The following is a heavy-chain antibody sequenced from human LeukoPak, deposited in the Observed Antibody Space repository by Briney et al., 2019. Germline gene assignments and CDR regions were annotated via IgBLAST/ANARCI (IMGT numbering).Heavy chain of an antibody. J-gene: IGHJ4*02. V-gene: IGHV3-15*01. CDR1: GFTFSNAW. Sequence: PGGSLRLSCAASGFTFSNAWMSWVRQAPGKGLECVGRIKSKTDGGTTDYAAPVKGRFTISRDDSKNTLYLQMNSLKTEDTAVYYCTTSWGLASFDYWGQGTLVTVSS. CDR3: TTSWGLASFDY. CDR2: IKSKTDGGTT. D-gene: IGHD7-27*01.